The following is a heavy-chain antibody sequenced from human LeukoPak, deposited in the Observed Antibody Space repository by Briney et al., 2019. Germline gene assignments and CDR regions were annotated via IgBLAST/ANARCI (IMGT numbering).Heavy chain of an antibody. V-gene: IGHV2-5*02. CDR3: AHRLKGSSSWYSVY. D-gene: IGHD6-13*01. Sequence: SGPTLVNPTQTLTLTCIFSGFSLSTSGVGVGWVRQPPGKALEWLALIYWDDDKRYRPSLKSRLTITKATSKNQVVLSRTNMDPVDTATYYCAHRLKGSSSWYSVYWGQGTLVTVSS. CDR1: GFSLSTSGVG. J-gene: IGHJ4*02. CDR2: IYWDDDK.